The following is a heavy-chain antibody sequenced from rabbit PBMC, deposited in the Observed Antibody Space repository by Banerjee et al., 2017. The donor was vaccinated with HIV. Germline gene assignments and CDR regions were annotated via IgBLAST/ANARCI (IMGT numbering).Heavy chain of an antibody. V-gene: IGHV1S45*01. D-gene: IGHD4-1*01. CDR1: GFSLSSSYW. CDR2: IYGGGNT. CDR3: ARDLAGVIGWNFNL. J-gene: IGHJ4*01. Sequence: QEQLEESGGDLVKPGASQTLTCKASGFSLSSSYWICWVRQAPGKGLELIGCIYGGGNTVYASWAKGRFTISKTSSTTVTLQMTSLTAADTATYFCARDLAGVIGWNFNLWGPGTLVTVS.